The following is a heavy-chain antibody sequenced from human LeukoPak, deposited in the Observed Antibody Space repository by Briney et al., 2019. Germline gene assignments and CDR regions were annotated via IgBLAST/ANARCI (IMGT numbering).Heavy chain of an antibody. Sequence: ARSLRRSCAASGFTFSSYSSNWVRQAPGKGLEWVSSISSSSSYIYYADSVKGRFTISRDNAKNSLYLQMNSLRAEDTAVYYCARENIFATVTFPPMDVWGKGTTVTVSS. V-gene: IGHV3-21*01. CDR2: ISSSSSYI. CDR3: ARENIFATVTFPPMDV. D-gene: IGHD4-17*01. J-gene: IGHJ6*03. CDR1: GFTFSSYS.